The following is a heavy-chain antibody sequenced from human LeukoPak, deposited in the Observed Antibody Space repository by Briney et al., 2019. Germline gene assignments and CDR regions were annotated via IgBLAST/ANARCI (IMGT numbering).Heavy chain of an antibody. V-gene: IGHV3-23*01. D-gene: IGHD6-13*01. J-gene: IGHJ4*02. CDR1: GFTFSSYA. CDR3: AKDPYAAGTLYFDY. Sequence: PGGSLRLSCAASGFTFSSYAMSWVRQAPGKGLEWVSAISGSGGSTYYADSVKGRFTISGDNSKNTLYLQMNSLRAEDTAVYYCAKDPYAAGTLYFDYWGQGTLVTVSS. CDR2: ISGSGGST.